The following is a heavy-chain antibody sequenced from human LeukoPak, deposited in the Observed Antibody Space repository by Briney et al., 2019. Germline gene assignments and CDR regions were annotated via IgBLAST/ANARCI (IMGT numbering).Heavy chain of an antibody. CDR3: ARGRYCSSTNCYKVYYYYMDV. CDR1: GYTFTSYG. Sequence: ASVKVSCKASGYTFTSYGISWVRQAPGQGLEWMGWISTYNGNTNYAQKFQGRVTMTTDTSTSTSYMELRSLRSDDTAVSYCARGRYCSSTNCYKVYYYYMDVWGKGTTVTVSS. V-gene: IGHV1-18*04. D-gene: IGHD2-2*02. J-gene: IGHJ6*03. CDR2: ISTYNGNT.